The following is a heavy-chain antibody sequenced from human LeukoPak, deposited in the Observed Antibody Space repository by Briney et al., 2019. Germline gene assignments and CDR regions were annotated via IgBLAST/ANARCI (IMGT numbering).Heavy chain of an antibody. CDR1: GGSISSYY. J-gene: IGHJ3*02. D-gene: IGHD3-3*01. Sequence: PSETLPLTCTVSGGSISSYYWSLIRQPPGKGLEWIGYIYYSGSTNYNPSLKSRVTISVDTSKNQFSLKLSSVTAADTAVYYCARAPFRITIFGVVMAPFDIWGQGTMVTVSS. CDR2: IYYSGST. CDR3: ARAPFRITIFGVVMAPFDI. V-gene: IGHV4-59*01.